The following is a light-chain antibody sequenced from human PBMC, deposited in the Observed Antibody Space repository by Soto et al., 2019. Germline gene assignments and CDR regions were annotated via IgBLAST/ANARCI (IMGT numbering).Light chain of an antibody. J-gene: IGKJ1*01. CDR3: QQYGSSPVT. V-gene: IGKV3-20*01. Sequence: EIVLTQSPGTLSLSPGERATLSCRASQSVSSSYLAWYQQKLGQAPRLLIYGASSRATGIPDRFTGSGSGTDFTLTISRLEPEDFAVYYCQQYGSSPVTFGQGTKV. CDR2: GAS. CDR1: QSVSSSY.